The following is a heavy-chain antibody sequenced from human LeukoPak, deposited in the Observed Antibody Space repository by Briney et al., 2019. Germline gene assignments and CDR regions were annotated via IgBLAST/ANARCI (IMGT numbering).Heavy chain of an antibody. CDR1: GFSFSSYG. V-gene: IGHV3-30*02. Sequence: GGTLRLSRAASGFSFSSYGMHWVRQAPGKGLEWMSFIRYDGNNQYYADSVKGRFTISRYNAKNTLYLQMSSLRSDDTAVYYCARGSSISAHPPCDYWGQGTLVTVSS. D-gene: IGHD6-13*01. CDR2: IRYDGNNQ. J-gene: IGHJ4*02. CDR3: ARGSSISAHPPCDY.